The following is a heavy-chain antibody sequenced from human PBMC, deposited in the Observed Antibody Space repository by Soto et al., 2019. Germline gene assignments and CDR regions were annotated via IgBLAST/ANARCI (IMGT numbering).Heavy chain of an antibody. Sequence: ASVKVSCKVSGYTLTELSVHWVRQAPGKGLEWMGGFDPEDGETIYAQKFQGRVTMTEDTSTDTAYMELSSLRSEDTAVYYCATTAGGRYSGYDYWFDPWGQGTLVTVSS. J-gene: IGHJ5*02. CDR3: ATTAGGRYSGYDYWFDP. V-gene: IGHV1-24*01. D-gene: IGHD5-12*01. CDR1: GYTLTELS. CDR2: FDPEDGET.